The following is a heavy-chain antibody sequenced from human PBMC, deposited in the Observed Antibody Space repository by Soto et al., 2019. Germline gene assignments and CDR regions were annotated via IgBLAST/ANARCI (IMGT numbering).Heavy chain of an antibody. D-gene: IGHD3-10*01. V-gene: IGHV3-23*01. J-gene: IGHJ4*02. CDR2: ISGGGDTT. CDR1: GFTFNNYA. Sequence: EVQLLESGGGLVQPGGSLRLSCAASGFTFNNYAMTWVRQAPGKGLEWVSAISGGGDTTSYADSVKGRFTVSRDGSNNTLYLQMSSLRAEYTARYYCAKGRGGSGSLTPRVDLWGQGTLVTVSS. CDR3: AKGRGGSGSLTPRVDL.